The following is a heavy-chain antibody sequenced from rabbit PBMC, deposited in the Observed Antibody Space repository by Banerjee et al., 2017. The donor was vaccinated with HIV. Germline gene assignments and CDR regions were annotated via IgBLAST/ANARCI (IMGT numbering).Heavy chain of an antibody. J-gene: IGHJ4*01. CDR1: GFDFSRYY. D-gene: IGHD4-1*01. CDR3: ARDLAGVIGWNFSL. V-gene: IGHV1S7*01. Sequence: QLKETGGGLVQPGGSLTLSCKASGFDFSRYYMSWVRQAPGKGLEWIGYIDPVFGNTYYASWVNGRFTISDHNAQNTLYLQLNSLTAADTATYFCARDLAGVIGWNFSLWGPGTLVTVS. CDR2: IDPVFGNT.